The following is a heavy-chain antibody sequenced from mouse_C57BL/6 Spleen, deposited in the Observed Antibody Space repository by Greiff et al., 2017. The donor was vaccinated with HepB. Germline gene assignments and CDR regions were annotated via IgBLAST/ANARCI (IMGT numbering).Heavy chain of an antibody. CDR3: GRDVRWNYFDY. CDR1: GYTFTDYY. Sequence: QVQLQQSGAELVRPGASVKLSCKASGYTFTDYYINWVKQRPGQGLEWIARIYTGSGNTYYNEKFKGKATLTAEKSSSTAYMQLSSLTSEDSAVYFCGRDVRWNYFDYWGQGTTLTVSS. V-gene: IGHV1-76*01. D-gene: IGHD1-1*02. J-gene: IGHJ2*01. CDR2: IYTGSGNT.